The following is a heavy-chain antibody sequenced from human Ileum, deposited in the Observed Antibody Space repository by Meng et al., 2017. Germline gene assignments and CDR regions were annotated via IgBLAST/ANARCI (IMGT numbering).Heavy chain of an antibody. J-gene: IGHJ4*02. CDR2: INAGNGDT. Sequence: QVQFVQSGAEGEKRGASVKVSCKTSGYTFTDFGIHWLRQAPGQRPEWMGWINAGNGDTKYSQNFQVRVTITRDTSASTAYMELSSLRSEDTAVYYCARGDSLWGQGTLVTVSS. CDR1: GYTFTDFG. D-gene: IGHD3-16*01. V-gene: IGHV1-3*01. CDR3: ARGDSL.